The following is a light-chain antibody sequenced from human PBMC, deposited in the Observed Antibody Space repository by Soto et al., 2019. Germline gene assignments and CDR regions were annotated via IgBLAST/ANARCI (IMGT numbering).Light chain of an antibody. Sequence: DIVLTQSPATLSLSPGERATLSCRASQGVSSDLAWYQQKPGQAPRRLIYDASNRATGIPARFSGSGSGTDFTLTISSLQPEDFAVYYCQQRSNWPLTFGRGTKVEIK. V-gene: IGKV3-11*01. J-gene: IGKJ4*01. CDR1: QGVSSD. CDR3: QQRSNWPLT. CDR2: DAS.